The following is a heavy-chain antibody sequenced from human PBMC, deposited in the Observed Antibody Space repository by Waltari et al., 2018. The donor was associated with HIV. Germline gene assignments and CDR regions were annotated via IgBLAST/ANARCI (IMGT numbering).Heavy chain of an antibody. CDR3: TTVGGGTRDY. D-gene: IGHD3-16*01. V-gene: IGHV3-15*01. CDR1: GFTFSDAW. Sequence: EVLLVESGGGLGQPGGSLRLPCAASGFTFSDAWMSWVRQAPGKGLEWVGRIKSNTDGGTTDYAAPVKGRFTISRDDSKTTLYLEMNSLKTEDTAVYYCTTVGGGTRDYWGQGTLITVSS. CDR2: IKSNTDGGTT. J-gene: IGHJ4*02.